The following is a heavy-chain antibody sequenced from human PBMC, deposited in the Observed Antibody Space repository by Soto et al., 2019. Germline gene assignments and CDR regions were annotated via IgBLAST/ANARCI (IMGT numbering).Heavy chain of an antibody. CDR3: ARVGSGYTWFNEF. J-gene: IGHJ4*02. Sequence: QEQLVQSGAEVKKPGSSVKVSCKASGGLFSSYPISWVRQVPGQGLERMGGIIPVFQTAYYTQRFQGRVTITADESTNTAYVELSSLRSEDTAIYYWARVGSGYTWFNEFWGQGTLVTVSS. CDR2: IIPVFQTA. D-gene: IGHD3-22*01. V-gene: IGHV1-69*01. CDR1: GGLFSSYP.